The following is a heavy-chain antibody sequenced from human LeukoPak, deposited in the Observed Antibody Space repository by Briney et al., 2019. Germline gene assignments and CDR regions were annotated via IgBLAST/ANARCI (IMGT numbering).Heavy chain of an antibody. Sequence: SETLSLTCTVSGYSISSGYYWGWIRQPPGKGLEWIGSIYHSGSTNYNPSLKSRVTISVDTSKNQFSLKLGSVTAADTAVYYCARHLDSGSRFDAFDIWGQGTMVTVSS. CDR3: ARHLDSGSRFDAFDI. CDR2: IYHSGST. V-gene: IGHV4-38-2*02. D-gene: IGHD1-26*01. CDR1: GYSISSGYY. J-gene: IGHJ3*02.